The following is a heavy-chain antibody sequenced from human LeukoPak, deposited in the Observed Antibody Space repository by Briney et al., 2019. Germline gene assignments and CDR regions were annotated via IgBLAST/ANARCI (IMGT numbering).Heavy chain of an antibody. D-gene: IGHD6-13*01. CDR1: GYTFTSYD. CDR2: MNPNSGNT. V-gene: IGHV1-8*01. Sequence: GASVKVSCKAPGYTFTSYDINWVRQATGQGLEWMGWMNPNSGNTGYAQKFQGRVTMTRNTSISTAYMELSSLRSEDTAVYYCARGRGSSSSWYDYYYYYYMDVWGKGTTVTVSS. J-gene: IGHJ6*03. CDR3: ARGRGSSSSWYDYYYYYYMDV.